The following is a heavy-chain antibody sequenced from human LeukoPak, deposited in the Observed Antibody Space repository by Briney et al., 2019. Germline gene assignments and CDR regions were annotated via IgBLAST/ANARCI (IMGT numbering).Heavy chain of an antibody. V-gene: IGHV4-31*03. CDR2: IYYGGTT. CDR3: ARGGATVTDH. D-gene: IGHD4-17*01. Sequence: SETLSLTCSVSGGPISDDGYYWSWIRQFPGKGLEWIGHIYYGGTTEYNPSLKSRITISRDTSKTQFSLQLNSVTVADTAVYYCARGGATVTDHWGQGTLVTVSS. CDR1: GGPISDDGYY. J-gene: IGHJ5*02.